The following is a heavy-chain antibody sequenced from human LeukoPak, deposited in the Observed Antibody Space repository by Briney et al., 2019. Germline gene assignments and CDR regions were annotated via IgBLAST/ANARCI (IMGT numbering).Heavy chain of an antibody. CDR3: ARPDAAGPIGYYYGMDV. CDR1: GFRFTSYW. J-gene: IGHJ6*04. Sequence: GEPMKISFQGSGFRFTSYWIGWMRPMPGKGPGWMGIIYPGDSDTRYSPSFQGQVTTSADKSIRTAYLQWSSLKASDTAMYYCARPDAAGPIGYYYGMDVWGEGTTVTVSS. D-gene: IGHD6-13*01. V-gene: IGHV5-51*01. CDR2: IYPGDSDT.